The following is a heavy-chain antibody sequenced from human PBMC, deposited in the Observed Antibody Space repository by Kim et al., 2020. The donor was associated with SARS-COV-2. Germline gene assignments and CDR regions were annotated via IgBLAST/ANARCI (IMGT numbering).Heavy chain of an antibody. D-gene: IGHD5-18*01. V-gene: IGHV1-69*13. CDR3: ATSHGYSYGWEKKTDY. J-gene: IGHJ4*02. Sequence: SVKVSCKASGGTFSSFAISWVRQAPGQGLEWVGGIIPIFGTTTYAQKFQGRVTVSADESTNTAYMELKSLRSEDTAVYYCATSHGYSYGWEKKTDYWGQGTLVTVSS. CDR2: IIPIFGTT. CDR1: GGTFSSFA.